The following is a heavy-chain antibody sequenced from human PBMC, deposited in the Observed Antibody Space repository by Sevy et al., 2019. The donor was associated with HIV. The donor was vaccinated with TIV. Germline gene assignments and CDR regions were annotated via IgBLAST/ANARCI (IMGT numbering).Heavy chain of an antibody. V-gene: IGHV3-21*01. Sequence: GGSLRLSCAASGFTFSSYSMNWVRQAPGKGLEWVSSISSSSSYIYYADSVKGRFTISRDNAKNSLYLQMNSLRAEDTAVYYCARDRGITMVRGAPDYWGEGTLVTVSS. D-gene: IGHD3-10*01. J-gene: IGHJ4*02. CDR3: ARDRGITMVRGAPDY. CDR2: ISSSSSYI. CDR1: GFTFSSYS.